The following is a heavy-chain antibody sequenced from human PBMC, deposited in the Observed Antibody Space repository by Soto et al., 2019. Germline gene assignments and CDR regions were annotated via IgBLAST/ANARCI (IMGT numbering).Heavy chain of an antibody. CDR1: GYTFTCYY. J-gene: IGHJ4*02. V-gene: IGHV1-2*04. D-gene: IGHD2-2*01. Sequence: ASVKVSCKASGYTFTCYYMHWVRQAPGQGLEWMGWINPNSGGTNYAQKFQGWVTMTRETSISTAYMELSRLRSDDTAVYYCARGIVVVPAANGIKAFDYWGQGTLVTVSS. CDR3: ARGIVVVPAANGIKAFDY. CDR2: INPNSGGT.